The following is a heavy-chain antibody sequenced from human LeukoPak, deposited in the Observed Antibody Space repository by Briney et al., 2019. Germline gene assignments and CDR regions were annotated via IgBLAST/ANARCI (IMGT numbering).Heavy chain of an antibody. V-gene: IGHV3-48*04. Sequence: GGSLRLSCAASEFTFVRYAMNWVRQAPGKGLGWVSYISSSSFKIGYADSVKGRFTISRDNSKNSLYLQMDSLRVEDTAVYYCVRDPSYGSSWYYYMDVWGKGTTVTVSS. CDR1: EFTFVRYA. D-gene: IGHD6-13*01. CDR2: ISSSSFKI. CDR3: VRDPSYGSSWYYYMDV. J-gene: IGHJ6*03.